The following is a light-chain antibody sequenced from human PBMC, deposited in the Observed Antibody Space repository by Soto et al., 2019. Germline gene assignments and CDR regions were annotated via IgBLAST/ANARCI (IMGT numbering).Light chain of an antibody. CDR1: PSVASRN. J-gene: IGKJ1*01. Sequence: EIVLTQSPGTLSLSPGERATLSGRASPSVASRNLAWYQQKSCQAPRLLIYGASSRAIHTPDRFSGSGSGTDFTLTISGLETDDFAVYYCQHFGNSLWTFGLGTKVEIE. CDR3: QHFGNSLWT. V-gene: IGKV3-20*01. CDR2: GAS.